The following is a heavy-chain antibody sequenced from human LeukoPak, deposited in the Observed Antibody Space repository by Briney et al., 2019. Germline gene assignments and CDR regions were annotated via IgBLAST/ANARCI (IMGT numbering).Heavy chain of an antibody. CDR1: GYTFTGYY. D-gene: IGHD3-10*01. Sequence: ASVKVSCKASGYTFTGYYTHWVRQAPGQGLEWMGWINPNSGGTNYAQKFQGRVTMTRDTSISTAYMELSRLRSDDTAVYYCARDTRLLWFGELSYGMDVWGQGTTVTVSS. CDR3: ARDTRLLWFGELSYGMDV. V-gene: IGHV1-2*02. J-gene: IGHJ6*02. CDR2: INPNSGGT.